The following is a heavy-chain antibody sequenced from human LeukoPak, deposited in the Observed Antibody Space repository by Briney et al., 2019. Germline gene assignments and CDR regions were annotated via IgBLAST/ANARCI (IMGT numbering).Heavy chain of an antibody. CDR2: IRDKTGGGTS. CDR1: GITFNYAW. J-gene: IGHJ4*02. D-gene: IGHD1-26*01. CDR3: TTDRRELENI. V-gene: IGHV3-15*01. Sequence: GGSLGLSCTASGITFNYAWMTWVRQAPGKGLEWVGRIRDKTGGGTSDYAAPVKGRFTISRDDSKNMLYLQMNSLRTEDTGVYYCTTDRRELENIWGQGTLVTVSS.